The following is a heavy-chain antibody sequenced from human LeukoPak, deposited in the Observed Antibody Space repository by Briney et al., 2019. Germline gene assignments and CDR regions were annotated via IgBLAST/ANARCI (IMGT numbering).Heavy chain of an antibody. V-gene: IGHV3-64D*09. CDR3: VIDLFRWGV. CDR2: ISSNGGST. CDR1: LYSFSSYA. Sequence: GGSLRLSCSASLYSFSSYAMHSVRQAPGKGLEYVSAISSNGGSTYYADSVKGRFTISRDNSKNTLYLQMSSLRAEDTAVYYCVIDLFRWGVWGQGTTVSVSS. D-gene: IGHD3-16*01. J-gene: IGHJ6*02.